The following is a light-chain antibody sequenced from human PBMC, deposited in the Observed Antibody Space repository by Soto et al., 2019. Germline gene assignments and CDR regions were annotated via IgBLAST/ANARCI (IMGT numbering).Light chain of an antibody. V-gene: IGLV1-40*01. CDR2: GNS. J-gene: IGLJ2*01. CDR1: SSNIGAGYD. CDR3: QSYDSSLSGSV. Sequence: QSVLTQTPSVSGAPGQRVTISCTGSSSNIGAGYDVHWYQQLPGTAPKPLIYGNSNRPSGVPDRFSGSKSGTSASLAITGLQAEDEADYYCQSYDSSLSGSVFGGGTKRTVL.